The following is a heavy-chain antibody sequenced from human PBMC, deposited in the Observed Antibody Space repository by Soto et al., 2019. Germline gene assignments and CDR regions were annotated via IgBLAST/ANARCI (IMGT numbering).Heavy chain of an antibody. D-gene: IGHD2-2*01. CDR2: MNPNSVNT. J-gene: IGHJ4*02. CDR1: GYTFTSYD. CDR3: AREAAALGNDY. V-gene: IGHV1-8*01. Sequence: ASVKVSCKASGYTFTSYDINWVRQATGQGLEWMGWMNPNSVNTGYALKFQGRVTMTRNTSISTAYMELSSLRSEDTAVYYCAREAAALGNDYWGQGTLVTVSS.